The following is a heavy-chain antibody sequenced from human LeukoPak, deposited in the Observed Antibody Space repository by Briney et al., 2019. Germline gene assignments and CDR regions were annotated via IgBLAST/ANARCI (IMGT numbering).Heavy chain of an antibody. Sequence: SETLSLTCIVSGGSITSGSYYWNWIRQPAGKGLEWIGHIYTSDSTNYNPSFKSRVTISVDTSKNQFSLNLSSVTAADTAVYYCARGRLGDSFDHWGQGILVTVSS. J-gene: IGHJ4*02. V-gene: IGHV4-61*09. CDR2: IYTSDST. CDR1: GGSITSGSYY. D-gene: IGHD3-16*01. CDR3: ARGRLGDSFDH.